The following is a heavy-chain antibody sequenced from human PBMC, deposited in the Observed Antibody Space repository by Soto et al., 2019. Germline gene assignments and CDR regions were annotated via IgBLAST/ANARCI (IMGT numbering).Heavy chain of an antibody. CDR1: GGSISSFY. CDR3: ARVWTAMDDYYFDY. J-gene: IGHJ4*02. V-gene: IGHV4-59*01. CDR2: IYYSGST. Sequence: XETLSLTCTVSGGSISSFYWSWIRQPPGKGLEWIGYIYYSGSTNYNPSLKSRVTISVDTSKNQFSLKLSSVTAADTAVYYCARVWTAMDDYYFDYWGQGTLVTVSS. D-gene: IGHD5-18*01.